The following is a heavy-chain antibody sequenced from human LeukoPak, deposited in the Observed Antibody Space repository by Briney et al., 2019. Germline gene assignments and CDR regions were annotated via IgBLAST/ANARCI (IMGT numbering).Heavy chain of an antibody. CDR1: GGSLNSGGYY. Sequence: PSQTLSLTCTVSGGSLNSGGYYWRWIRQHPGKGLEWIGYISYSGSTYYNPSLKSRLTISLDTSKNQFSLRLSSVSAADAAVYFCAVGPHHYFDSWGQGTLVTVSS. V-gene: IGHV4-31*03. J-gene: IGHJ4*02. CDR3: AVGPHHYFDS. CDR2: ISYSGST.